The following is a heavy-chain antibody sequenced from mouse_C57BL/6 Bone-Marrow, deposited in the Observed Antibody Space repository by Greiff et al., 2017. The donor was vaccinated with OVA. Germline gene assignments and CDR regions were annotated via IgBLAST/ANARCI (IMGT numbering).Heavy chain of an antibody. Sequence: EVKLMESGGGLVKPGGSLKLSCAASGFTFSSYAMSWVRQTPEKRLEWVATISDGGSYTYYPDNVKGRFTISRDNAKNNLYLQMSHLKSEDTAMYYCARDLGLRLFAYWGQGTLVTVSA. CDR1: GFTFSSYA. CDR2: ISDGGSYT. V-gene: IGHV5-4*01. CDR3: ARDLGLRLFAY. D-gene: IGHD2-4*01. J-gene: IGHJ3*01.